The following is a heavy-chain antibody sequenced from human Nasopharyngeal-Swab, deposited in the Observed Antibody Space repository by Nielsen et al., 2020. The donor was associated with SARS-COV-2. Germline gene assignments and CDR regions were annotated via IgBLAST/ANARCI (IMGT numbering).Heavy chain of an antibody. Sequence: ASVKVSCKAPGYTFTSYGISWVRQAPGQGLEWMGWISAYNGNTNYAQKLQGRVTMTTDTSTSTACMELRSLRSDDTAVYYCAREATVTAGDRFDPWGQGTLVTVSS. D-gene: IGHD4-17*01. CDR3: AREATVTAGDRFDP. J-gene: IGHJ5*02. CDR1: GYTFTSYG. V-gene: IGHV1-18*01. CDR2: ISAYNGNT.